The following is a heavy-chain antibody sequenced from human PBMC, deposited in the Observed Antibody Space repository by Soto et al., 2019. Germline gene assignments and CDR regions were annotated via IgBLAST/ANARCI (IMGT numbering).Heavy chain of an antibody. CDR1: GFTFSSYW. J-gene: IGHJ4*02. D-gene: IGHD2-15*01. CDR2: IKQDGSEK. Sequence: EVQLVESGGGLVQPGGSLRLSCAASGFTFSSYWMSWVRQAPGKGLEWVANIKQDGSEKYYVDSVKGRFTISRDNAKNSLYLQMNSLRAEDTAVYYCAREARLYCSGGSCYSWYFDYWGQGTLVTVSS. V-gene: IGHV3-7*01. CDR3: AREARLYCSGGSCYSWYFDY.